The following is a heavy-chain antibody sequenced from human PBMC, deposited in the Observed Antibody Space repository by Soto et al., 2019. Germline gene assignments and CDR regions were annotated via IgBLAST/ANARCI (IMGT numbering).Heavy chain of an antibody. CDR1: GSSVSSGSYY. CDR2: IYYSGST. J-gene: IGHJ3*02. CDR3: ARVELLLHAAFDI. Sequence: SETLSLTCTVSGSSVSSGSYYWSWIRQPPGKGLEWIGYIYYSGSTNYNPSLKSRVTISVDTSKNQFSLKLSSVTAADTAVYYCARVELLLHAAFDIWGQGTMVTVSS. D-gene: IGHD1-26*01. V-gene: IGHV4-61*01.